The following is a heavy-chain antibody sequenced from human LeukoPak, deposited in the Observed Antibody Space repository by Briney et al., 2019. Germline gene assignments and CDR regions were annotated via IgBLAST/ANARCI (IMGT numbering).Heavy chain of an antibody. CDR2: INPDASST. CDR3: ARGTMGYLSAGDY. CDR1: GFSFSNFW. Sequence: GGSLRLSCAASGFSFSNFWMHWVRQAPGKGLVWVSRINPDASSTNYADSLKGRFTVSRDNAKNTLYLQMNSLRAEDTALYYCARGTMGYLSAGDYWGQGILVTVSS. J-gene: IGHJ4*02. D-gene: IGHD5-12*01. V-gene: IGHV3-74*01.